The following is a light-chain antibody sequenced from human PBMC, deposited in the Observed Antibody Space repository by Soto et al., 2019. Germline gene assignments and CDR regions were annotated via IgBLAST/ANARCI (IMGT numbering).Light chain of an antibody. CDR2: DVS. J-gene: IGLJ1*01. V-gene: IGLV2-14*01. CDR3: SSYTSSSPCV. Sequence: QSVLPQPASVSGSPGQSITISCTGTSSDVGGYKYVSWYQQYPGKAPKLMMYDVSNRPSGVSNRFSGSKSGNTASLTISGLQAEDEADYYCSSYTSSSPCVFGTGTRSPS. CDR1: SSDVGGYKY.